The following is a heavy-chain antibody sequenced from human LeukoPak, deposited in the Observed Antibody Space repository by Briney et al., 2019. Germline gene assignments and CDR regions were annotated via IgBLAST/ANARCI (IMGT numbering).Heavy chain of an antibody. V-gene: IGHV1-69*05. J-gene: IGHJ6*03. CDR3: ARGHCSSTSCYSYYYYYMDV. CDR2: IIPIFGTA. Sequence: SVKVSCKASGGTFSSYAISWVRQAPGQGLEWMGGIIPIFGTANYAQKFQGRVAITTDESTSTAYMELSSLRSEDTAVYYCARGHCSSTSCYSYYYYYMDVWGKGTTVTVSS. D-gene: IGHD2-2*02. CDR1: GGTFSSYA.